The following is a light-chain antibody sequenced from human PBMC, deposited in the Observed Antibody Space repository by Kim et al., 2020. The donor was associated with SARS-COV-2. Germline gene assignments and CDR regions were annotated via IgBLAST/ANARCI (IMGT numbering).Light chain of an antibody. CDR2: EVT. V-gene: IGLV2-8*01. Sequence: QSALTQPPSASGSPGQSVTISCTGTSSDVGGYNYVSWYQQHPGKAPKLMIYEVTKRPSGVPDRFSGSKSGNTASLTVSGLQAEDEADYYCISFAGSNNFEIFGTGTKVTVL. CDR1: SSDVGGYNY. CDR3: ISFAGSNNFEI. J-gene: IGLJ1*01.